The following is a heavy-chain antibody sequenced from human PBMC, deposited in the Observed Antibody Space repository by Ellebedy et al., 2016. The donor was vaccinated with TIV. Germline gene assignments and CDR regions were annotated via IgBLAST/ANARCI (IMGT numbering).Heavy chain of an antibody. CDR1: GYTFTSYY. Sequence: ASVKVSCKASGYTFTSYYMHWVRQAPGQGLEWMGIINPSGGNTNYAQKLQGRVTMTTDTSTSTAYMELRSLRSDDTAVYYCARVPVVTPSKGDNFPPDYWGQGTLVTVSS. CDR2: INPSGGNT. V-gene: IGHV1-46*01. D-gene: IGHD4-23*01. J-gene: IGHJ4*02. CDR3: ARVPVVTPSKGDNFPPDY.